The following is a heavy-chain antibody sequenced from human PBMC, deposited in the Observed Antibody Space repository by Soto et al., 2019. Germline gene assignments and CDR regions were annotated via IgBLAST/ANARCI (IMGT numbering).Heavy chain of an antibody. Sequence: PSETLSLTCTVSGGSISSGNYYWSWIRQPPGKGLEWIGYIYYSGSTNYNPSLKSRVTISVDTSKNQFSLKLSSVTAADTAVYYCASLNFDILTGYYAFDLWGQGTMVTVSS. D-gene: IGHD3-9*01. V-gene: IGHV4-61*01. CDR3: ASLNFDILTGYYAFDL. CDR2: IYYSGST. J-gene: IGHJ3*01. CDR1: GGSISSGNYY.